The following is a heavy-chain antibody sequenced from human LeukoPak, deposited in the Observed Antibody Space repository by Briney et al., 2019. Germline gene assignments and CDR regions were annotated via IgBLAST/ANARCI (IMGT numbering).Heavy chain of an antibody. CDR2: ISGSGGST. J-gene: IGHJ4*01. Sequence: GRSLRLSCAASGFTFSSYAMSWVRQAPGKGLEWVSAISGSGGSTYYADSVKGRFTISRDNSKNTLYLQMNSLRAEDTAVHYCAKDQEGTSDFWSGGFDYWGHGTLVTVSS. CDR3: AKDQEGTSDFWSGGFDY. D-gene: IGHD3-3*01. V-gene: IGHV3-23*01. CDR1: GFTFSSYA.